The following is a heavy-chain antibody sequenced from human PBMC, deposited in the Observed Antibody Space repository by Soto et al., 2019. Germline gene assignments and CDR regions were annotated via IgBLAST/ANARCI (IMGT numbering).Heavy chain of an antibody. CDR3: ARKDYYGSGSYHFDS. V-gene: IGHV1-3*01. D-gene: IGHD3-10*01. CDR2: INPANGDT. J-gene: IGHJ4*02. Sequence: QVPLVQSGAEVKKPGASVRVSCQASGYTFTSFLIHWVRQAPGQRLEWMGWINPANGDTGYSQKFKGRVTITRDTSASTASMEVNRLTSEDTAVYFCARKDYYGSGSYHFDSWGQGTLVIVSS. CDR1: GYTFTSFL.